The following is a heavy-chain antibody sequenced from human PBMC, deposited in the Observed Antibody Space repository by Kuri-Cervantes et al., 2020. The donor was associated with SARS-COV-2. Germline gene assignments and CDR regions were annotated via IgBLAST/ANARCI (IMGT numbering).Heavy chain of an antibody. CDR1: GSTFDDYA. D-gene: IGHD3-10*01. Sequence: SLKISCAASGSTFDDYAMHWVRQAPGKGLEWVSGISWNSGSIGYADSVKGRFTISRDNAKNSLYLQMNSLRAEDTALYYCAKDRMVQGVIRGTAFDPWGQGTLVTVSS. J-gene: IGHJ5*02. CDR3: AKDRMVQGVIRGTAFDP. CDR2: ISWNSGSI. V-gene: IGHV3-9*01.